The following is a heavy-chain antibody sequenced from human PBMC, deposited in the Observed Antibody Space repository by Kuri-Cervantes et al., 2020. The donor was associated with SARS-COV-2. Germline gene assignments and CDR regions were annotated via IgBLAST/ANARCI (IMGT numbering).Heavy chain of an antibody. Sequence: SLKISCAASGFTFDDYAMHWVRQAPGKGLEWVSGISWNSGSIGYADSVKGRFTISRDNAKNSLYLQMNSLRAEDTAVYYCASGQGYCSGGSCYGSYWYFDLWGRGTLVTVSS. CDR1: GFTFDDYA. D-gene: IGHD2-15*01. V-gene: IGHV3-9*01. CDR3: ASGQGYCSGGSCYGSYWYFDL. J-gene: IGHJ2*01. CDR2: ISWNSGSI.